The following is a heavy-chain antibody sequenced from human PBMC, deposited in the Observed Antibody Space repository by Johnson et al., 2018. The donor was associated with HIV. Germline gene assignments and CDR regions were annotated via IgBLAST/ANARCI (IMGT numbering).Heavy chain of an antibody. Sequence: VQLVESGGGVVQPGGSLRLSCAASGFTFSSYGMHWVRQAPGKGLEWVAFIRYDGSNKYYADSVMGRFTISRDNSKNTLYLQMNSLRAEDTAVYYCAKDREGSGWYEGVAFDIWGQGTMVTVSS. J-gene: IGHJ3*02. CDR2: IRYDGSNK. CDR3: AKDREGSGWYEGVAFDI. V-gene: IGHV3-30*02. D-gene: IGHD6-19*01. CDR1: GFTFSSYG.